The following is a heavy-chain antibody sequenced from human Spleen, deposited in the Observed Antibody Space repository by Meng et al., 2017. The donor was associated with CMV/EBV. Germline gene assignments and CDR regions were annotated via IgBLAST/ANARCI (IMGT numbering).Heavy chain of an antibody. CDR2: IRRRPNNYAT. J-gene: IGHJ4*02. D-gene: IGHD3-22*01. V-gene: IGHV3-73*01. Sequence: GGSLRLSCAASGFIFSGSAMHWVRQASGKGLEWVGHIRRRPNNYATTNAASVKGRFTISRDDSKNTAYLQMNSLRAEDTAVYYCAKDPDSSGYYKCYFDYWGQGTLVTVSS. CDR1: GFIFSGSA. CDR3: AKDPDSSGYYKCYFDY.